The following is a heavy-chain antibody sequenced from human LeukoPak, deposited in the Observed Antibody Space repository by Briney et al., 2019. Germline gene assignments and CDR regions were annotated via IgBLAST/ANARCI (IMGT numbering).Heavy chain of an antibody. CDR2: ISGSGGST. Sequence: GGSLRLSCAASGFTFSSYAMGWVRQAPGKGLEWVSAISGSGGSTYYADSVKGRFTISRDNSKNTLYLQMNSLRAEDTAVYYCAKGRRAAMIAAAGTLFDYWGQGTLVTVSS. D-gene: IGHD6-13*01. CDR1: GFTFSSYA. J-gene: IGHJ4*02. CDR3: AKGRRAAMIAAAGTLFDY. V-gene: IGHV3-23*01.